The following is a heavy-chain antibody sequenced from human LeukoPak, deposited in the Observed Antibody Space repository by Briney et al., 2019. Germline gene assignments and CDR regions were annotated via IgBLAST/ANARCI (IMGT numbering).Heavy chain of an antibody. CDR2: IWHDGSPT. CDR3: VTHYKWDLLVHAFDF. Sequence: GRSLRLSCAVSGIPFKKYGMHWVRQAPGKGLEWVATIWHDGSPTMYADSAKGRFTISRDDSKNMLYLQMNSLRAEDTAEYYCVTHYKWDLLVHAFDFWGQGTRVIVSS. D-gene: IGHD1-26*01. J-gene: IGHJ3*01. CDR1: GIPFKKYG. V-gene: IGHV3-33*01.